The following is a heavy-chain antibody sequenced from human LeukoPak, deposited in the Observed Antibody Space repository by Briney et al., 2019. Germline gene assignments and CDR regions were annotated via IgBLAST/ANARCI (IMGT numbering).Heavy chain of an antibody. J-gene: IGHJ6*03. V-gene: IGHV1-18*01. CDR3: ARVVGYCSSTSCYLYYYYYMDV. Sequence: GASVKVSCKAFGYTFTSYGISWVRQAPGQGLEWMGWISAYNGNTNYAQKLQGRVTMTTDTSTSTAYMELRSLRSDDTAVYYCARVVGYCSSTSCYLYYYYYMDVWGKGTTVTVSS. CDR2: ISAYNGNT. D-gene: IGHD2-2*01. CDR1: GYTFTSYG.